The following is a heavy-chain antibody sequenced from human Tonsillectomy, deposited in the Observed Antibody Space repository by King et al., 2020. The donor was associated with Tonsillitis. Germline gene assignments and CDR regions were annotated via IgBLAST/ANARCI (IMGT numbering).Heavy chain of an antibody. J-gene: IGHJ4*02. V-gene: IGHV3-21*01. Sequence: VQLVESGGGLVKPGGSLRLSCAASGFTFSTYSMNWVRQAPGKGLEWVSSISSSSTFIYYADSVKGRFTISRDSAKNSLYLQMSSLRAEDTAVYYCARQEHNWNDAFDYWGQGTLVTVSS. CDR2: ISSSSTFI. CDR3: ARQEHNWNDAFDY. CDR1: GFTFSTYS. D-gene: IGHD1-1*01.